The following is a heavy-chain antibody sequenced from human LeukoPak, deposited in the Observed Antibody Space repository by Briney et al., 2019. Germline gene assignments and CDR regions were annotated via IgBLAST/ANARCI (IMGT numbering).Heavy chain of an antibody. CDR3: ARVSSSWYPALWFDP. V-gene: IGHV1-18*01. Sequence: ASVKVSCKASGYTFTSYGISWVRQAPGQGLEWMGWISAYNGNTNYAQKLQGRVTMTTDTSTSTAYMELRSLRSDDTAVYYCARVSSSWYPALWFDPWGQGTLVTVSS. D-gene: IGHD6-13*01. CDR1: GYTFTSYG. CDR2: ISAYNGNT. J-gene: IGHJ5*02.